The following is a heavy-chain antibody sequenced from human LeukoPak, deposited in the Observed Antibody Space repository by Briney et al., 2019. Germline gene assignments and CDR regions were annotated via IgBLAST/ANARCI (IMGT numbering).Heavy chain of an antibody. D-gene: IGHD1-26*01. Sequence: GGSLRLSCVASGFTFSSYWMAWVRQAPGKGLEWVANIKQDESEKNYVDSVKGRFTISRDNAKNSLFLQMNSLRVEDTAVYYCARDVAGSLDYWGQGTLSPSPQ. CDR1: GFTFSSYW. V-gene: IGHV3-7*01. J-gene: IGHJ4*02. CDR3: ARDVAGSLDY. CDR2: IKQDESEK.